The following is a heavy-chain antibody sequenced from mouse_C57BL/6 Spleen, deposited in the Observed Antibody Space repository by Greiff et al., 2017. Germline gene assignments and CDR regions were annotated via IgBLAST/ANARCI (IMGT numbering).Heavy chain of an antibody. V-gene: IGHV2-5*01. CDR3: AKSYDGYYLFDY. J-gene: IGHJ2*01. Sequence: VMLVESGPGLVQPSQSLSITCTVSGFSLTSYGVHWVRQSPGKGLEWLGVIWRGGSTDYNAAFMSRLSITKDNSKSQVFFKMNSLQADDTAIYYCAKSYDGYYLFDYWGQGTTLTVSS. D-gene: IGHD2-3*01. CDR1: GFSLTSYG. CDR2: IWRGGST.